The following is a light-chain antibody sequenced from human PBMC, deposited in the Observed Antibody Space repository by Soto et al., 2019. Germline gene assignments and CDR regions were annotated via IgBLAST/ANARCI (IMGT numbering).Light chain of an antibody. CDR3: QQHNSYST. CDR2: DAS. CDR1: QSISSW. Sequence: DIPMTQSPSTLSASVGDRVTITCRASQSISSWLAWYQQKPGKAPKILIYDASSLESGVPSRFSGSGSGTEFTLTISSLQPDDFATYYCQQHNSYSTFGQGTKVEIK. V-gene: IGKV1-5*01. J-gene: IGKJ1*01.